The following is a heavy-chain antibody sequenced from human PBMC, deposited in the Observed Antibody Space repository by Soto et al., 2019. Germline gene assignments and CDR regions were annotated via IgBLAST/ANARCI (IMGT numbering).Heavy chain of an antibody. CDR2: ISSSGSNI. J-gene: IGHJ4*02. CDR1: GFTFSSYE. CDR3: ARAFHGLRYFDWLDY. V-gene: IGHV3-48*03. Sequence: GGSLRLSCAASGFTFSSYEMNWVRQAPGKGLEWVSYISSSGSNIYYADSVKGRFTISRDNAKNSLYLQMNSLRAEDTVVYYCARAFHGLRYFDWLDYWGQGTLVTVSS. D-gene: IGHD3-9*01.